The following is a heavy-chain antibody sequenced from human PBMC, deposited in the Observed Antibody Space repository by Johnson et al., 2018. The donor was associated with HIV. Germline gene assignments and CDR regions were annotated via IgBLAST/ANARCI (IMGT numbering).Heavy chain of an antibody. J-gene: IGHJ3*01. CDR1: GFTFSSYA. CDR3: VKMYYNFWSGYSAQMDAFDV. V-gene: IGHV3-30*18. Sequence: QVQLVESGGGVVQPGRSLRLSCAASGFTFSSYAMHWVRQAPGKGLEWVAVISYDGSNKYYADSVKGRFTISRDNSKNTLYLQMNSLRPEDTAVYYCVKMYYNFWSGYSAQMDAFDVWGEGTMVTLSS. D-gene: IGHD3-3*01. CDR2: ISYDGSNK.